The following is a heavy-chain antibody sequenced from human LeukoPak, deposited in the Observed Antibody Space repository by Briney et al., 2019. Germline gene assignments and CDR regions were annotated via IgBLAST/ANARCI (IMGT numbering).Heavy chain of an antibody. CDR1: GFTFSSYE. D-gene: IGHD3-10*01. J-gene: IGHJ5*02. V-gene: IGHV3-48*03. CDR3: AREEEDYYGSRGFDP. Sequence: GGSLRLSCAASGFTFSSYEMNWVRQAPGKGLEWVSYISSSGSTIYYADSVKGRFTISRDNAKNSLYLQMNSLRAEDTAVYYCAREEEDYYGSRGFDPWGQGTLVTVSS. CDR2: ISSSGSTI.